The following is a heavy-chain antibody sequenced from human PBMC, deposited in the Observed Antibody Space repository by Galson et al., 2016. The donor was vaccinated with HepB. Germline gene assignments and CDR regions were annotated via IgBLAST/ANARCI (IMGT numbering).Heavy chain of an antibody. CDR3: ARDCSSTSCFDF. CDR1: GGSFSGYY. J-gene: IGHJ4*02. D-gene: IGHD2-2*01. Sequence: ETLSLTCAVYGGSFSGYYWSCIRQPPGKGLEWIGEINHSGSTNYNPSLESRVTISVDTSKNQFSLKLTSVTAADTAVYYCARDCSSTSCFDFWGQGTLVTVSA. V-gene: IGHV4-34*01. CDR2: INHSGST.